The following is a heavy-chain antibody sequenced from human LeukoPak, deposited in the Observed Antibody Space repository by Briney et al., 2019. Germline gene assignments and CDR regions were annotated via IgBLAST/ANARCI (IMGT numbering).Heavy chain of an antibody. V-gene: IGHV3-21*01. J-gene: IGHJ6*03. CDR1: GFTFSSYS. D-gene: IGHD1-26*01. CDR2: ISSSSSYI. CDR3: AREEWELLRYYYYYMDV. Sequence: GGSLRLSCAASGFTFSSYSMNWVRQAPGKGLEWVSSISSSSSYIYYADSVKGRLTISRDNAKNSLYQQMNSLRAEDTAVYYCAREEWELLRYYYYYMDVWGKGTTVTVSS.